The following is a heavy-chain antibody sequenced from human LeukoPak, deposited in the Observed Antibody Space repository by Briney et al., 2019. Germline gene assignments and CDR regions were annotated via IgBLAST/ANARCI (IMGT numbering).Heavy chain of an antibody. CDR2: IYYSGST. Sequence: SETLSLTCTVSGGSISSYYWSWIRQPPGKGLEWIGYIYYSGSTNYNPSLKSRATISVDTSKNQFSLKLSSVTAADTAVYYCARSDEEMATITAYWGQGTLVTVSS. CDR1: GGSISSYY. J-gene: IGHJ4*02. V-gene: IGHV4-59*08. D-gene: IGHD5-12*01. CDR3: ARSDEEMATITAY.